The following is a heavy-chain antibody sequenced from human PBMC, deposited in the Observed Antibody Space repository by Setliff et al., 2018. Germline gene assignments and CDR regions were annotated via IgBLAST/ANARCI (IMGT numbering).Heavy chain of an antibody. CDR1: GASISSGTYY. D-gene: IGHD3-10*01. CDR3: TRAEAYGFGGDY. Sequence: PSETLSLTCTVSGASISSGTYYRSWIRQSAGKGLEWIGRIHASGSSHYNPSLQSRVTMSGDTSKNEFSLRMTSVTAADTAVYYCTRAEAYGFGGDYWGQGILVTVS. V-gene: IGHV4-61*02. CDR2: IHASGSS. J-gene: IGHJ4*02.